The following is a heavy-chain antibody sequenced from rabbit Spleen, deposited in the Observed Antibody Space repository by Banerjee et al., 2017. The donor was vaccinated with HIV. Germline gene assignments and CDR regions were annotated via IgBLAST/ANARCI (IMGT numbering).Heavy chain of an antibody. Sequence: QEQLVESGGGLVKPEGSLTLTCKASGFSFSVRDVMCWVRQAPGKGLQWIACINTYTGKSVYASWATGRFTISRTSSITVTLQMTSLTAADTATYFCARDLIGIIGWNFYLWGQGTLVTVS. V-gene: IGHV1S45*01. J-gene: IGHJ3*01. D-gene: IGHD1-1*01. CDR1: GFSFSVRDV. CDR3: ARDLIGIIGWNFYL. CDR2: INTYTGKS.